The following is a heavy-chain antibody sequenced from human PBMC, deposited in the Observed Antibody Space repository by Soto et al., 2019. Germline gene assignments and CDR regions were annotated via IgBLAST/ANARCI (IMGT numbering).Heavy chain of an antibody. CDR3: LRLRGNPSGAFDI. CDR1: GFTLSTYA. J-gene: IGHJ3*02. Sequence: EVPLLESGGGLVQPGGSLRLSCVASGFTLSTYALSWVRQAPGKGLEWVSGITGSGGSTYYADSVKGRFTISRDNSKSTVAPHTNSLTAEATAVYYCLRLRGNPSGAFDIWAQGTMVTVSS. D-gene: IGHD2-15*01. CDR2: ITGSGGST. V-gene: IGHV3-23*01.